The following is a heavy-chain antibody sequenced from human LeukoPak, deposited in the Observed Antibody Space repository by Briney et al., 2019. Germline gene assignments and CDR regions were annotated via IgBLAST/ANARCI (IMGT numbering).Heavy chain of an antibody. CDR3: AREDNLGSGFSPIDY. Sequence: ASVKVSCKASGYTFTGYYMDWVRQAPGQGLEWMGRINPNSGGTNYAQKFQGRVTMTRDTSISTAYMDLSRLRSDDTAVYYCAREDNLGSGFSPIDYWGQGTLVTVSS. D-gene: IGHD6-19*01. V-gene: IGHV1-2*06. J-gene: IGHJ4*02. CDR1: GYTFTGYY. CDR2: INPNSGGT.